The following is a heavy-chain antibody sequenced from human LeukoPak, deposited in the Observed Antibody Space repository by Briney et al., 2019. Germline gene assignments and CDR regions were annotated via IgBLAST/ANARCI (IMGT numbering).Heavy chain of an antibody. D-gene: IGHD6-19*01. V-gene: IGHV4-39*01. CDR2: IYYSGST. CDR1: GGSISSSSYY. Sequence: SETLSLTCTVSGGSISSSSYYWGWIRQPPGKGLEWIGSIYYSGSTYYNPSLKSRVTISVDTSKNLFSLKLSSVTAADTAVYYCARHVGEYIAVAGFDYWGQGTLVTVSS. J-gene: IGHJ4*02. CDR3: ARHVGEYIAVAGFDY.